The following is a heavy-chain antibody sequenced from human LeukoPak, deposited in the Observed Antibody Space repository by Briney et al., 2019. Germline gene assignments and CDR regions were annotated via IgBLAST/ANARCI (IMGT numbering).Heavy chain of an antibody. J-gene: IGHJ5*02. CDR1: GFTFDDYA. D-gene: IGHD6-6*01. Sequence: GGSLRLSCAASGFTFDDYAMHWVRHAPGKGLEWVSGISWNSGSIGYADSVKGRFTISRDNAKNSLYLQMNSLRAEDTAVYYCAKGEYSSSPFDPWGQGTLVTVSS. CDR3: AKGEYSSSPFDP. CDR2: ISWNSGSI. V-gene: IGHV3-9*01.